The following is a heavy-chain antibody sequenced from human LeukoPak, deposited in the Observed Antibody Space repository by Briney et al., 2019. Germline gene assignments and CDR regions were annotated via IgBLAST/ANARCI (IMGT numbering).Heavy chain of an antibody. CDR2: ISYDGKNY. Sequence: GGSLRLSCAASGFTFSNYVMHWVRQAPGKGLEWVALISYDGKNYNYADSVKGRFTISRDNSKNTLYLQMNSLRPEDTAVYYCAKVVSTGYDNYFDYWGQGILVTVSS. D-gene: IGHD5-12*01. CDR1: GFTFSNYV. V-gene: IGHV3-30*18. CDR3: AKVVSTGYDNYFDY. J-gene: IGHJ4*02.